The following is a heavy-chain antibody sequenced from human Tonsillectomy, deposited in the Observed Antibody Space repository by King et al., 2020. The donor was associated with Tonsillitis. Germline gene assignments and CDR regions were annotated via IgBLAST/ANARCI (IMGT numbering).Heavy chain of an antibody. J-gene: IGHJ4*02. CDR3: ARGEGFDFDY. V-gene: IGHV5-51*01. D-gene: IGHD3-16*01. CDR1: GYNFTTYW. CDR2: ISPEDSDA. Sequence: LQLVQSGAEVKKPGESLKISCKVSGYNFTTYWIGWVRQMPGKGLWWMGLISPEDSDARASPSFQGPVSMSADKSTLTAYLQWSSLKASDTAIFYCARGEGFDFDYWGQGTLVTVSS.